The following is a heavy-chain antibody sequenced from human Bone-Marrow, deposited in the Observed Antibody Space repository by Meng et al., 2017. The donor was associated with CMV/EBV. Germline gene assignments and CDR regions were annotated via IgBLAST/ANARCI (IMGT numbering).Heavy chain of an antibody. Sequence: GESLKISCAASGFTFSDYYMSWIRQGPGKGLEWVSYISSSSSTIYYADSVKGRFTISRDNAKNSLYLQMNSMRAEDTAVYYCARDKSPLDYWGQGTLVTVSS. CDR1: GFTFSDYY. CDR3: ARDKSPLDY. J-gene: IGHJ4*02. CDR2: ISSSSSTI. V-gene: IGHV3-11*01.